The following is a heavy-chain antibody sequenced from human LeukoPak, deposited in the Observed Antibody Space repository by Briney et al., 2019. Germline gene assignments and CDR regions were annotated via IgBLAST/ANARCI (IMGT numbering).Heavy chain of an antibody. CDR1: GYSISSGYD. V-gene: IGHV4-38-2*02. CDR3: ERVVAGAKNYYYYYYMDV. J-gene: IGHJ6*03. D-gene: IGHD6-13*01. CDR2: IYHSGST. Sequence: PSETLSLTCTVSGYSISSGYDWGWIRQPPGKGLEWIGSIYHSGSTYYNPSLKSRVTISVDTSKNQFSLKLSSVTAADTAVYYCERVVAGAKNYYYYYYMDVWGKGTTVTVSS.